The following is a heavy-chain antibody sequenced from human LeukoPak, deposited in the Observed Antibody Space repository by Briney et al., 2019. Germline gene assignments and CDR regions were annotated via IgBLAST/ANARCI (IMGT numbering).Heavy chain of an antibody. CDR1: GFTFRSYS. J-gene: IGHJ3*02. CDR3: ARDLGSWKDAQDTFDI. V-gene: IGHV3-21*01. D-gene: IGHD1-1*01. CDR2: ITTSGTYT. Sequence: GGSLRLSCGASGFTFRSYSMHWVRQAPGEGLEWVSSITTSGTYTYYADSVKGRFTISRDNAQNSLSLQMNSLRAEDTAVYYCARDLGSWKDAQDTFDIWGQGTLVTVSS.